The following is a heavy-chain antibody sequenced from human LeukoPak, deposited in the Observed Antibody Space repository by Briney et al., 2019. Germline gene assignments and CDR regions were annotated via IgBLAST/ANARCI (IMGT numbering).Heavy chain of an antibody. J-gene: IGHJ5*02. CDR3: ARAIDSSGYQYKGFAP. CDR1: GGSISSSSYY. CDR2: IYYSGST. Sequence: NPSETLSLTCTVSGGSISSSSYYWGWIRQPPGKGLEWIGSIYYSGSTYYNPSLKSRVTISVDTSKNQFSLRLSSVTPADTAVYYCARAIDSSGYQYKGFAPWGQGTLVTVSS. V-gene: IGHV4-39*07. D-gene: IGHD6-19*01.